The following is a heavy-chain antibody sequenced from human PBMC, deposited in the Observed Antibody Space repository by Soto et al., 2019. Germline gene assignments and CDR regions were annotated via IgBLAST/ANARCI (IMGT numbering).Heavy chain of an antibody. CDR1: GYTFSSYV. D-gene: IGHD6-6*01. Sequence: QVQLVQSGAEVKKPGASVRISCKAAGYTFSSYVMNWVRQAPGQRPEWLGWINGGNGNTKYSQHFQGRVTFTRDPSAHTGYMELSSLRAEDTAVYYCARGSQYTSSSYWGQGTLVTVSS. V-gene: IGHV1-3*01. J-gene: IGHJ4*02. CDR3: ARGSQYTSSSY. CDR2: INGGNGNT.